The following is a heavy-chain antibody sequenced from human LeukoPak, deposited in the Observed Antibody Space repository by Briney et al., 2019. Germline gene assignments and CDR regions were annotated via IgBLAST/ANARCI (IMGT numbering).Heavy chain of an antibody. CDR2: IYYSGST. CDR1: GGSISSYY. D-gene: IGHD2/OR15-2a*01. V-gene: IGHV4-59*12. Sequence: SETLSLTCTVSGGSISSYYWSWIRQPPGKGLEWIGYIYYSGSTNYNPSLKSRVTVSVDTSKNQFSLKLSSVTAADTAVYYCARILDLEHAFDIWGQGTMVTVSS. J-gene: IGHJ3*02. CDR3: ARILDLEHAFDI.